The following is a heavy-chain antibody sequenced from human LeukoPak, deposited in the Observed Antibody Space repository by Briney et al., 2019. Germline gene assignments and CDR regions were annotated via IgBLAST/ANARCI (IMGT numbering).Heavy chain of an antibody. CDR3: ASGPAANSGNYYAGDY. V-gene: IGHV3-74*01. J-gene: IGHJ4*02. CDR2: INNDGSTT. D-gene: IGHD1-26*01. CDR1: GFTFSNYW. Sequence: PGGSLRLSCAASGFTFSNYWMHWVRQTPGKGLVWVSRINNDGSTTSYADSVKGRFTISRDNAKNTLYLQMNSLKSEDSAAYYCASGPAANSGNYYAGDYWGQGTLVTVSS.